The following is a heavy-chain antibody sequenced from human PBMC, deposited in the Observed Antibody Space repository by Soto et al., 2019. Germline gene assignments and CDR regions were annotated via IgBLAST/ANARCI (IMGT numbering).Heavy chain of an antibody. V-gene: IGHV2-5*02. CDR3: AHSSATYCSGGSCHDY. D-gene: IGHD2-15*01. Sequence: QITLKESGPTLVKPTQHLTLTCTFSGFSLSTSGVGVGWIRQPPGKALEWLALIYWDDDKRYSPSLKSRLTSTKDTSKNQVVLTMTNMDPVDTAIYDCAHSSATYCSGGSCHDYWGQGTLVTVSS. CDR2: IYWDDDK. CDR1: GFSLSTSGVG. J-gene: IGHJ4*02.